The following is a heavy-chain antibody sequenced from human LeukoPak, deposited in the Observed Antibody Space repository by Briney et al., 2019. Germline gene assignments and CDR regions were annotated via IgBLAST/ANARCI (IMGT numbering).Heavy chain of an antibody. Sequence: GGSLRLSCAASGFTFSDYYMSWVRQAPGKGLEWVSAISGSGGSTYYADSVKGRFTISRDNSKNTLYLQMNSLRAEDTAVYYCAKGKPWSIAAFFDYWGQGTLVTVSS. D-gene: IGHD6-6*01. J-gene: IGHJ4*02. CDR2: ISGSGGST. V-gene: IGHV3-23*01. CDR1: GFTFSDYY. CDR3: AKGKPWSIAAFFDY.